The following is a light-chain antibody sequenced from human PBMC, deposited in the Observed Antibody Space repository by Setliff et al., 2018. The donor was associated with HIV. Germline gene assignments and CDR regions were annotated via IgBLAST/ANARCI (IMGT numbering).Light chain of an antibody. Sequence: SVLTQPPSVSGSPGQSVTISCTGTSSDIGNYKRVSWYQQPPGTAPKLIIYEVSNRPSGVPDRFSGSKSANTASLTISGLQAEDEAHYYCSSYSSSSTLVFGGGTK. CDR3: SSYSSSSTLV. J-gene: IGLJ2*01. V-gene: IGLV2-18*02. CDR1: SSDIGNYKR. CDR2: EVS.